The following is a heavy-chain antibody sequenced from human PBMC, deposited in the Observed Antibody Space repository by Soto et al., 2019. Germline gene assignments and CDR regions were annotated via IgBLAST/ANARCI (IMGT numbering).Heavy chain of an antibody. CDR1: RCCFTSSW. CDR2: IDPGDSDT. J-gene: IGHJ6*02. CDR3: ARPMTADYYYYGMDV. D-gene: IGHD2-21*02. V-gene: IGHV5-51*02. Sequence: CKGSRCCFTSSWSSWRRHMRGKGLEWMGRIDPGDSDTRYSPHFQGQVTISADKCISTDYLQWSSLKASDTAMYYCARPMTADYYYYGMDVWGQGTTLTVYS.